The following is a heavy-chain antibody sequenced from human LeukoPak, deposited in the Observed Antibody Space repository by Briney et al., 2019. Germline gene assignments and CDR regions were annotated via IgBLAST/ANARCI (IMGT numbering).Heavy chain of an antibody. D-gene: IGHD3-10*01. J-gene: IGHJ4*02. CDR1: GFTFDSYA. Sequence: PGGSLRLSCEGSGFTFDSYAMSWVRQSPGKGLEWVSAITGTGGNTYHADSVKDRFIISRDNSKNTVYLQMNSLRAEDTAIYYCAKVHSSGNYRFDFWGQGTLVTVSS. CDR2: ITGTGGNT. V-gene: IGHV3-23*01. CDR3: AKVHSSGNYRFDF.